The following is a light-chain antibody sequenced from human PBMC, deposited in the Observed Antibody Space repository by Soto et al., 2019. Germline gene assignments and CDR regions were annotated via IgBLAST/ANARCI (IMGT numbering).Light chain of an antibody. CDR3: LRCNTRPPWE. CDR1: QSVFSS. CDR2: GAS. V-gene: IGKV3-15*01. J-gene: IGKJ1*01. Sequence: ATLSASPSQSVFSSLAWYQQKPGQAPRLLIYGASTRAAGIPDRFSGSGSGTEFTLSICGLQFHDFAGYQSLRCNTRPPWEIGRGTQVDIK.